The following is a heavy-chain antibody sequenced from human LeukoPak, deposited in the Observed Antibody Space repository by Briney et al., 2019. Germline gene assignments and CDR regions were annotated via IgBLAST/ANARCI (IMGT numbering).Heavy chain of an antibody. CDR1: GGSISSSSYY. J-gene: IGHJ4*02. CDR2: IYYSGST. V-gene: IGHV4-39*01. Sequence: PTETLSLACTVSGGSISSSSYYWGWIRQPPGKGLEWIVSIYYSGSTYYTPSLKSRVTISVDTPKNQFSLKPSSVTAADTDVYYCAGHGSDFDYWGQGTLVTVSS. CDR3: AGHGSDFDY.